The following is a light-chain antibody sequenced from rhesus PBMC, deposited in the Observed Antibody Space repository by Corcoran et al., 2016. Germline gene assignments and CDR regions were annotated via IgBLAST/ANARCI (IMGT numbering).Light chain of an antibody. CDR3: QKYDYSPFT. CDR2: AAS. V-gene: IGKV3-53*01. CDR1: QSGSTY. J-gene: IGKJ3*01. Sequence: QVILTQSPATLSLSPGDRATLSCRASQSGSTYLAWYQQKPGPAPMLLINAASRRATGIPDRFSGSGSGTDFTLTISSLEPEDFAVYFCQKYDYSPFTFGPRTKLDIK.